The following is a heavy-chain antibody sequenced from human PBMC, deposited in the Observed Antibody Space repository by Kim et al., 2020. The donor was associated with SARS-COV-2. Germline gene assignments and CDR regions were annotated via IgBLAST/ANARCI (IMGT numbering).Heavy chain of an antibody. J-gene: IGHJ1*01. D-gene: IGHD4-17*01. Sequence: SYNPSLKSRVTISVDTSKNQFSLKLSSVTAADTAVYYCAREGDYGEYFQHWGQGTLVTVSS. V-gene: IGHV4-59*01. CDR3: AREGDYGEYFQH.